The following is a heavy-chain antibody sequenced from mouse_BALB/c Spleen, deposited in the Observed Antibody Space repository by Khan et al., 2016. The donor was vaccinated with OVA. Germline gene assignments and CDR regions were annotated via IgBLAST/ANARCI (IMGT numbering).Heavy chain of an antibody. CDR3: ARGSGYGNFCAY. D-gene: IGHD2-1*01. CDR1: GYIFTSYW. V-gene: IGHV1S132*01. Sequence: QVQLQQSGGDLVRPGASVKLSCKTSGYIFTSYWIHWVKQRSGQGLEWIARIYPGTGSTYYNEKFKGKATLTADNSSSTAYMQLSSLKSEDSSVYRCARGSGYGNFCAYWGQGTLVTVSA. CDR2: IYPGTGST. J-gene: IGHJ3*01.